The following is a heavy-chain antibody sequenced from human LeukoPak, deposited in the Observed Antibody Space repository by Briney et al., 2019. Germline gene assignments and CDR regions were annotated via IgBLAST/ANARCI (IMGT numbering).Heavy chain of an antibody. CDR2: IYYSGGT. J-gene: IGHJ4*02. CDR1: GGSISSSSYY. D-gene: IGHD4-17*01. V-gene: IGHV4-39*01. Sequence: ETLSLTCTVSGGSISSSSYYWGWIRQPPGKGLEWIGSIYYSGGTYYNPSLKSRVTISVDTSKNQFSLKLSSVTAADTAVYYCANAYGDYRYYFDYWGQGTLVTVSS. CDR3: ANAYGDYRYYFDY.